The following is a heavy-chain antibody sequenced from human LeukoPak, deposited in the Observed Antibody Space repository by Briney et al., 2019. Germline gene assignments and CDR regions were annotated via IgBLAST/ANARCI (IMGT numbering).Heavy chain of an antibody. CDR3: ARDLGQYYDTSDNWFDP. J-gene: IGHJ5*02. CDR2: ITGTGHIT. Sequence: GGSLRLSCAASGFTFSSYGMSWVRQAPGKGLEWVSAITGTGHITYYADSVKGRFTISRDNSKNTLYLQMNSLRAEDTAVYYCARDLGQYYDTSDNWFDPWGQGTLVTVSS. CDR1: GFTFSSYG. D-gene: IGHD3-22*01. V-gene: IGHV3-23*01.